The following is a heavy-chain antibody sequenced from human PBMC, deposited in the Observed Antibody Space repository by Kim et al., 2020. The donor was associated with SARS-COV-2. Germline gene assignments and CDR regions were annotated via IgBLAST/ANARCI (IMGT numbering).Heavy chain of an antibody. CDR3: ARDGGYQLLYDLGTFSPDYYYYGMDV. D-gene: IGHD2-2*02. V-gene: IGHV3-7*01. Sequence: GGSLRLSCAASGFTFSSYWMSWVRQAPGKGLEWVANIKQDGSEKYYVDSVKGRFTISGDNAKNSLYLQMNSLRAEDTAVYYCARDGGYQLLYDLGTFSPDYYYYGMDVWGQGTTVTVSS. J-gene: IGHJ6*02. CDR2: IKQDGSEK. CDR1: GFTFSSYW.